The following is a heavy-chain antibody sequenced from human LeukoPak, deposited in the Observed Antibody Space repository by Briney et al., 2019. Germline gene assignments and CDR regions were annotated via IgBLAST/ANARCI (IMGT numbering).Heavy chain of an antibody. CDR3: ARDGRGWYRNLEY. J-gene: IGHJ4*02. Sequence: PGGSQRLSCAASGFTFSSYRMIWVRQAPGMGLEWLSYISSVGDNIYYADSVKGRFTISRDNAKNSLSLQVNSLRAEDTAVYYCARDGRGWYRNLEYWGQGTLVIVSS. CDR2: ISSVGDNI. V-gene: IGHV3-48*03. D-gene: IGHD6-19*01. CDR1: GFTFSSYR.